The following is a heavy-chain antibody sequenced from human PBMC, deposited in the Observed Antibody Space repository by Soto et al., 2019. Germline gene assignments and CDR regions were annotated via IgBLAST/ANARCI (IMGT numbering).Heavy chain of an antibody. J-gene: IGHJ4*02. CDR3: GKVSTYYYDSTFDY. CDR1: GFTFSSYG. Sequence: QVQLVESGGGVVQPGRSLRLSRAASGFTFSSYGMHWVRKAPGKGLEWVAIISYDGNYKYYADSVKGRFTISRDNSKNTLYLQMNSLRAEDTAVYYCGKVSTYYYDSTFDYWGQGTLVTVSS. V-gene: IGHV3-30*18. CDR2: ISYDGNYK. D-gene: IGHD3-22*01.